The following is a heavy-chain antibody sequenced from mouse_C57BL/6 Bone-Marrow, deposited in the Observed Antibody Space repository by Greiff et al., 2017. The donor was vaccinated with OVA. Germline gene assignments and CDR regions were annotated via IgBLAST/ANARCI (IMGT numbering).Heavy chain of an antibody. Sequence: QVQLQQSGPELVKPGASVKISCKASGYAFSSSWMNWVKQRPGKGLEWIGRIYPGDGDTNYNGKFKGKATLTADKSSSTAYMHLSSLTSEDSAVYFCARHEDGYDASYFDYWGQGTTLTVSS. V-gene: IGHV1-82*01. CDR2: IYPGDGDT. J-gene: IGHJ2*01. CDR3: ARHEDGYDASYFDY. CDR1: GYAFSSSW. D-gene: IGHD2-2*01.